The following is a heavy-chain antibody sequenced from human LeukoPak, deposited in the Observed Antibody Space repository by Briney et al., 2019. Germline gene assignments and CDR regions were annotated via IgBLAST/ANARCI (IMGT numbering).Heavy chain of an antibody. Sequence: PSQTLSLTFTVSAGSITSYYCTWSRQPPGKGLEWGGCIYDTGRTNYNPSLESRATISIDTSKNQFSLNLISVTAADTATYYCARRSRVVKQSRPLYHFDFWGRESWSPSPQ. CDR1: AGSITSYY. CDR3: ARRSRVVKQSRPLYHFDF. V-gene: IGHV4-59*08. D-gene: IGHD2-2*01. CDR2: IYDTGRT. J-gene: IGHJ4*02.